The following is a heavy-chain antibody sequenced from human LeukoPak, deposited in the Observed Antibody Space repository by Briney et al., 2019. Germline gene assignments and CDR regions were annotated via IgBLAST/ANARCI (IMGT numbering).Heavy chain of an antibody. V-gene: IGHV1-2*04. CDR3: ARGGSRVATINILDY. J-gene: IGHJ4*02. Sequence: GASVKVSCKASGYTFTGYYMHWVRQAPGQGLEWMGWINPNSGGTNYAQKFQGWVTMTRDTSTNTAYMELRSLGSDDTAVYYCARGGSRVATINILDYWGQGTLVTVSS. CDR2: INPNSGGT. CDR1: GYTFTGYY. D-gene: IGHD5-24*01.